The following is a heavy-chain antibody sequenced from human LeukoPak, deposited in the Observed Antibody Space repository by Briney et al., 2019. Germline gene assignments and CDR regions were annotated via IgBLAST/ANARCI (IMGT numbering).Heavy chain of an antibody. V-gene: IGHV3-23*01. D-gene: IGHD3-10*01. Sequence: GGSLRLSCAASGFTFSSCAMSWARQAPEKGLEWVSALSGSGSTTSYADSVKGRFAISRDNSKNTLYLQMNSLRAEYTAVYYCAKTYCGSGSYYSGPNDSWGQGTLVTVSS. CDR1: GFTFSSCA. CDR2: LSGSGSTT. J-gene: IGHJ4*02. CDR3: AKTYCGSGSYYSGPNDS.